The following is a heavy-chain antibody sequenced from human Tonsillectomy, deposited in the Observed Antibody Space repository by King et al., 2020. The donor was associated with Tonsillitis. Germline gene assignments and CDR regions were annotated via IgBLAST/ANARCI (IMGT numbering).Heavy chain of an antibody. CDR3: AKDYYYDISGSSWTGDAFDV. V-gene: IGHV3-23*04. Sequence: VQLVESGGGLVQPGGSLRLSCAASGFTFTKYAMSWVRQAPGKGLEWVSAITGNGGSTYYADSVQGRFTISRDKWQNTLHLQMNYLRVDDTATYYCAKDYYYDISGSSWTGDAFDVWGQGTMVTVSS. J-gene: IGHJ3*01. CDR2: ITGNGGST. D-gene: IGHD3-22*01. CDR1: GFTFTKYA.